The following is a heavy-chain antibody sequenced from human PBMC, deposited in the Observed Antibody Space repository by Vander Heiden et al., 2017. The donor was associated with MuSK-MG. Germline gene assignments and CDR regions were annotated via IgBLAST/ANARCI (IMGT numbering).Heavy chain of an antibody. CDR1: GGTFSSYA. Sequence: QVQLVQSGAEVKKPGSSVKVSCKASGGTFSSYAISWVRQAPGQGLEWMGGIIPILGIANYAQKFQGRVTITADKSTSTAYMELSSMRSEETAVYYCARDGRDCSSTSCYIDYWGQGTLVTVSS. CDR2: IIPILGIA. V-gene: IGHV1-69*10. D-gene: IGHD2-2*02. J-gene: IGHJ4*02. CDR3: ARDGRDCSSTSCYIDY.